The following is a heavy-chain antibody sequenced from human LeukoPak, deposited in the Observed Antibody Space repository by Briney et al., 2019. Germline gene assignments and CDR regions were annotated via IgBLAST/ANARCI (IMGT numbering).Heavy chain of an antibody. D-gene: IGHD5-18*01. CDR2: IGYGGDT. CDR1: GFTISSDS. V-gene: IGHV3-64*01. Sequence: PGGSLRLSCAASGFTISSDSMHWIRQAPGKGLEYVSAIGYGGDTYYANSVKGRFTISRDNAKNSLYLQMNSLRAEDTALYYCAKDGGYLPYYFDYWGQGTLVTVSS. CDR3: AKDGGYLPYYFDY. J-gene: IGHJ4*02.